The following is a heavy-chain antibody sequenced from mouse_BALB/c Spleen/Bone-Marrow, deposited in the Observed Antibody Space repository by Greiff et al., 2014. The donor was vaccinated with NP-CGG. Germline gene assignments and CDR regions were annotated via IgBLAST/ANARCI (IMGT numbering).Heavy chain of an antibody. CDR3: SRISTTTGAMDY. D-gene: IGHD1-2*01. CDR1: GFSLTSYG. Sequence: VKLVESGPGLVAPSQSLSITCTVSGFSLTSYGVHWVRQPPGKGLEWLGVIWADGSTNYNSARMSRLSISKDNSKSQVFLKMNRLQTDDTAMYYCSRISTTTGAMDYWGQGTSVTVSS. V-gene: IGHV2-9*02. CDR2: IWADGST. J-gene: IGHJ4*01.